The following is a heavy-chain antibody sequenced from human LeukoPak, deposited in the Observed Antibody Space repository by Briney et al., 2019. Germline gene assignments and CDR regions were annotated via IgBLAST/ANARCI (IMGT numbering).Heavy chain of an antibody. CDR3: SRGRNYFDF. V-gene: IGHV3-49*04. CDR1: GFAFGDYG. Sequence: GGSLRLSCTASGFAFGDYGVTWVRQAPGKGLEWVGSIRSSAYGGTTEYAAPVKGRFTISRDGAKSIAYLQMNSLKTEDTAVYYCSRGRNYFDFWGQGTLVTVSS. J-gene: IGHJ4*02. CDR2: IRSSAYGGTT.